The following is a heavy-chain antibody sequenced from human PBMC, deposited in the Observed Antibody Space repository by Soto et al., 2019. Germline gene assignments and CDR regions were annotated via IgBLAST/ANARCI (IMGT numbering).Heavy chain of an antibody. CDR1: GFTFSNAW. V-gene: IGHV3-15*01. Sequence: EVQLVESGGGVVKPGGSLRLSCAASGFTFSNAWISWVRQAPGKGLEWVGRIKTKTDGGTTDYAAPVKGRFTISRDDSKNTLYLQMNSLKTADTAVYYCTTGVTSRGMDVWGQGTTVTVSS. J-gene: IGHJ6*02. CDR2: IKTKTDGGTT. D-gene: IGHD2-21*02. CDR3: TTGVTSRGMDV.